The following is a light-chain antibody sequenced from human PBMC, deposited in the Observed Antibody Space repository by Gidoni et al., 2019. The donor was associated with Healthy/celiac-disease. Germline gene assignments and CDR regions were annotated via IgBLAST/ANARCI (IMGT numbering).Light chain of an antibody. J-gene: IGKJ4*01. CDR2: AAS. CDR1: QGISSY. Sequence: DIQLTQSPSFLSASVGGRVTITCRASQGISSYLAWYQQKPGKAPKLLIYAASTLQSGVPSRFSGSGSGTEFTLTISSLQPEDFATYYCQQLNSYRLTFGEGPRWRSN. V-gene: IGKV1-9*01. CDR3: QQLNSYRLT.